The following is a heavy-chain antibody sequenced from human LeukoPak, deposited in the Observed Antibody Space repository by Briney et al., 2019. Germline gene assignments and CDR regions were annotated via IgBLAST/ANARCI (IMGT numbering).Heavy chain of an antibody. J-gene: IGHJ4*02. D-gene: IGHD6-19*01. CDR1: GYTFTGYY. CDR2: VNPNSGDT. Sequence: ASVKVSCKASGYTFTGYYMHWVRQAPGQGLEWMGRVNPNSGDTNYAQKFQGGVTMTRDTSISTAYMELSRLGSDDTAVYYCARGDPAVAGLDFDYWGQGTLVTVSS. V-gene: IGHV1-2*06. CDR3: ARGDPAVAGLDFDY.